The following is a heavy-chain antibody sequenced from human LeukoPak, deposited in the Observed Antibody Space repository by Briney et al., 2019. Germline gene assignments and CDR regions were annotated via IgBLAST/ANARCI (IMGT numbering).Heavy chain of an antibody. CDR2: ISGSGGST. V-gene: IGHV3-23*01. CDR1: GFTFSSYA. CDR3: AKDSERGEIVVVVAAAYVN. J-gene: IGHJ4*02. D-gene: IGHD2-15*01. Sequence: GGSLRLSCAASGFTFSSYAMSWVRQAPGKGLEWVSAISGSGGSTYYAHSVKGRFTISRDNSKNTLYLQMNSLRAEDTAVYYCAKDSERGEIVVVVAAAYVNSGEGNLVTVSS.